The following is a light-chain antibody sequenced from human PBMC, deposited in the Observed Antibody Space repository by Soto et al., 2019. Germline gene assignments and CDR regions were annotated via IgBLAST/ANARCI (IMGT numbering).Light chain of an antibody. CDR1: QTISSW. J-gene: IGKJ1*01. CDR2: AAS. V-gene: IGKV1-5*01. CDR3: QQYYSFPWT. Sequence: DVKMTQSPSTLSGSVGDRVTITCRASQTISSWLAWYQQKPGKAPELLIYAASTLQSGVPSRFSGSGSGTDFTLTISCLQSEDFATYYCQQYYSFPWTFGQGTKV.